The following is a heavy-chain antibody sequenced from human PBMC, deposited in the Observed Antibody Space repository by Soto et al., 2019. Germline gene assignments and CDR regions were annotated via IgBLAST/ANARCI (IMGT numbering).Heavy chain of an antibody. V-gene: IGHV3-11*01. J-gene: IGHJ4*02. D-gene: IGHD3-10*01. CDR1: GLTFSDYY. CDR3: ARGPQYYGSEYYFDY. Sequence: GGSLRLSCAAFGLTFSDYYMSRIRQAPGKGLEWVSYISSSGSTIYYADSVKGRFTISRDNAKNSLYLQMNSLRAEDTAVYYCARGPQYYGSEYYFDYWGQGTLVTV. CDR2: ISSSGSTI.